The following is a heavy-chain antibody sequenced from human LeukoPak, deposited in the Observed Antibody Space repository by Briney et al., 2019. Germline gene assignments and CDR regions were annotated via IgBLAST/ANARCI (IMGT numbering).Heavy chain of an antibody. J-gene: IGHJ4*02. V-gene: IGHV3-7*01. Sequence: GGSLRLSRAASGFTFSNYWMSWVRQAPGKGLEWVANIKQDGSEKYYVDSVKGRFTISRDNAKNSLYLQMNSLRAEDTAVYYCARDSPDSDFDYWGQGTLVTVSS. CDR1: GFTFSNYW. CDR3: ARDSPDSDFDY. CDR2: IKQDGSEK.